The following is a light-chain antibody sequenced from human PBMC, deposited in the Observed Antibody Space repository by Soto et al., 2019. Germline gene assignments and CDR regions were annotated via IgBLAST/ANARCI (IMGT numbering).Light chain of an antibody. CDR1: SSNIGSNT. Sequence: QSVLTQPPSASGTPGQRVTISCSGSSSNIGSNTVNWYQQLPGTAPKLLMYSNSQRPSGVPDRFSGSSSGTSASLAISGLQSEDEAAYYCAAWDDSLSGVVFGGGTKLTVL. J-gene: IGLJ2*01. V-gene: IGLV1-44*01. CDR3: AAWDDSLSGVV. CDR2: SNS.